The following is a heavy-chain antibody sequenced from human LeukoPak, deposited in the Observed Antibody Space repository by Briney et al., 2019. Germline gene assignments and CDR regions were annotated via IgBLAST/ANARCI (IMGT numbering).Heavy chain of an antibody. Sequence: GASVTVSCKASGYTFTSYGISWVRQAPGQGLEWMGWISAYNGNTNYAQKLQGRVTMTTDTSTSTAYMELRSLRSDDTAVYYCARDRALGVVVPASNYWGQGTLVTVSS. V-gene: IGHV1-18*01. CDR1: GYTFTSYG. D-gene: IGHD2-2*01. J-gene: IGHJ4*02. CDR2: ISAYNGNT. CDR3: ARDRALGVVVPASNY.